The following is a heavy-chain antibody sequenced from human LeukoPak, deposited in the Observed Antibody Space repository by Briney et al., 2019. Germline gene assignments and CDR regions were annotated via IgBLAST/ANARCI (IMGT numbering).Heavy chain of an antibody. Sequence: GGSLRLSCAASGFTFSSYWMSWVRQAPGKGLEWVANIKQDGSEKYYVDSVKGRFTISRDNAKNSLYLQMNSLRAEDTAVYYCARVYSSIAFGFFDYWGQGTLVTVSS. CDR3: ARVYSSIAFGFFDY. V-gene: IGHV3-7*01. J-gene: IGHJ4*02. CDR2: IKQDGSEK. D-gene: IGHD6-19*01. CDR1: GFTFSSYW.